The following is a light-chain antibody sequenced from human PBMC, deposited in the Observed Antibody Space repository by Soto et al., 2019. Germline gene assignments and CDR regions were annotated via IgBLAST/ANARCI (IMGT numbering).Light chain of an antibody. CDR2: DSS. CDR3: QKYDSLPLVA. J-gene: IGKJ3*01. Sequence: DIQMTQSPSSLSASIGDRVTITCQASQDISNRLNWYQQRPGKAPKLLIYDSSNPETGVPSRFSGSGSGTDFTFTITGLQPEDIATYYCQKYDSLPLVAFGPGTKVDIK. V-gene: IGKV1-33*01. CDR1: QDISNR.